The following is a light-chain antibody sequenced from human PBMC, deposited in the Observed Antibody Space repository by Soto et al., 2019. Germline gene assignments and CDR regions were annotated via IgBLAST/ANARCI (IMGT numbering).Light chain of an antibody. V-gene: IGKV1-12*01. Sequence: DLQMTQSPSSVSASVGDRVVITCRASQDISNYLAWYQQKPGDAPELLIYAASRLKRGVPSRFSGSGSGTDFTLIIDSLQLEDFATYYCQQAVIFPLTFGGGTQVEI. CDR3: QQAVIFPLT. CDR2: AAS. CDR1: QDISNY. J-gene: IGKJ4*01.